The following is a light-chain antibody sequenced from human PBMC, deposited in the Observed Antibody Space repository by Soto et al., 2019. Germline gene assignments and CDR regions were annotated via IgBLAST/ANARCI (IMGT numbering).Light chain of an antibody. J-gene: IGLJ2*01. CDR1: SSNIGAGYD. CDR2: GNS. V-gene: IGLV1-40*01. CDR3: QSYGSSLSVGV. Sequence: QSALTQPPSVSGAPGQRVTISCTGSSSNIGAGYDVHWYQQLPGTAPKLLIYGNSNRPSGVPDRFSGSKSGTSASLAITGLQAEDEADYYCQSYGSSLSVGVFGGGTKLTVL.